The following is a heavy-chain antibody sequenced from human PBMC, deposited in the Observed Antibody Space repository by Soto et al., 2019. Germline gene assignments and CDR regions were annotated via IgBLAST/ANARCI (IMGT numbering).Heavy chain of an antibody. V-gene: IGHV1-46*01. Sequence: SVKISCTAFVYTLTSYYMHWVRQAPGQGLEWMGIINTSGGSTRYTQKLQGRVTMTRDKSTSTVYMELSRLSSQDTAVYYCARAYSGGDCYWAHKYYFEYWGQGTLVTVSS. CDR2: INTSGGST. CDR1: VYTLTSYY. CDR3: ARAYSGGDCYWAHKYYFEY. J-gene: IGHJ4*02. D-gene: IGHD2-21*02.